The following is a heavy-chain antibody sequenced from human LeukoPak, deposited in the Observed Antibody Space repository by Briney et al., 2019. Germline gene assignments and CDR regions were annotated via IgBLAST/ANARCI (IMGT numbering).Heavy chain of an antibody. V-gene: IGHV5-51*01. CDR1: GYRFTSYW. CDR3: ARPRYSYAMYYFDY. J-gene: IGHJ4*02. CDR2: LYPGDSDT. D-gene: IGHD5-18*01. Sequence: GESLKISLKGSGYRFTSYWIGWVRQMPGEGVGWIGILYPGDSDTRYRPSFQGQVTISADKSISTAYLQWSSLKASDTAMYYCARPRYSYAMYYFDYWGQGTLVTVSS.